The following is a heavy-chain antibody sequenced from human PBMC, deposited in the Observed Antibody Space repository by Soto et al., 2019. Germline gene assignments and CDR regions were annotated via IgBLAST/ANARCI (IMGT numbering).Heavy chain of an antibody. J-gene: IGHJ6*02. CDR3: RRSSRYSTDV. Sequence: ETLSLTCTVSGDSIRSSSYWCWIRQPPGKGLEWIGSIYSTGNTYYNPSLNSQVTISVDTSKNQFSLNVISVTAADTAVYYCRRSSRYSTDVWGQGTTVTVSS. CDR2: IYSTGNT. D-gene: IGHD6-13*01. CDR1: GDSIRSSSY. V-gene: IGHV4-39*01.